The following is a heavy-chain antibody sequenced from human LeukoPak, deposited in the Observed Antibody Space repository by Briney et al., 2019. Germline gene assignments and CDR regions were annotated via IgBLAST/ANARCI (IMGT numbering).Heavy chain of an antibody. V-gene: IGHV3-7*03. CDR3: ARARGAAAALEVDY. CDR1: GFTFSSYW. J-gene: IGHJ4*02. CDR2: IRQDGSEK. Sequence: PGGSLRLSCAASGFTFSSYWMPWVRQAPGKGLEWVSNIRQDGSEKYYVDSVKGRFTISRDNAKNSLYLQMNSLRAEDTAVYYCARARGAAAALEVDYWGQGTLVTVSA. D-gene: IGHD6-13*01.